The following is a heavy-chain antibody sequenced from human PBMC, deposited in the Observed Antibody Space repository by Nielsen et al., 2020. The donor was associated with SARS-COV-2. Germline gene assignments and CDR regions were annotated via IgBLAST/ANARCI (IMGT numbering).Heavy chain of an antibody. D-gene: IGHD5-24*01. CDR3: AREGRKLPLDY. CDR2: ISDSGSRI. CDR1: GFTFSTYG. J-gene: IGHJ4*02. V-gene: IGHV3-48*01. Sequence: GESLKISCAASGFTFSTYGMDWVRQAPGKGLEWVAYISDSGSRIYYADSVKGRFTISRDNAKNSLSLQMHSLRAEDTAVYYCAREGRKLPLDYWGQGTLVTVSS.